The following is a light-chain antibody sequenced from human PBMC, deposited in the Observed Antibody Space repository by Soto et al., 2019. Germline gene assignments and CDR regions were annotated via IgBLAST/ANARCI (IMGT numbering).Light chain of an antibody. Sequence: DIQMTQSPSTLSASVGDRVTITCRASQSISSWLAWYQQEPGKAPNLLIYDASRSGSGVPSMFSGTRSGKEFTLTLSRLQPGDFATYYCQQYESYAAFGQGAKVDIK. J-gene: IGKJ1*01. CDR2: DAS. V-gene: IGKV1-5*01. CDR3: QQYESYAA. CDR1: QSISSW.